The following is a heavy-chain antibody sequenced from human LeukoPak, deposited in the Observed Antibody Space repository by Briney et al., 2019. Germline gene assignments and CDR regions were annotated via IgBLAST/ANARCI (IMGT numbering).Heavy chain of an antibody. CDR1: GFTFSSYA. J-gene: IGHJ5*02. CDR3: VKEVAAAVPEGRGFDP. V-gene: IGHV3-64D*06. Sequence: GGSLRLSCSASGFTFSSYAMPWVRQAPGKGLEYVSAISRNGGSTYYADSVKGRFTISRDNSKNTLYLQMSSLRAEATAVYYCVKEVAAAVPEGRGFDPWGQGTLVTASS. CDR2: ISRNGGST. D-gene: IGHD6-13*01.